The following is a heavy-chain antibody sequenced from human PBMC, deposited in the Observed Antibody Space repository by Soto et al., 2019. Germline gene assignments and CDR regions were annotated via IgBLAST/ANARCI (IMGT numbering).Heavy chain of an antibody. CDR3: ARDNYGPLDY. J-gene: IGHJ4*02. V-gene: IGHV1-2*02. CDR2: VDPRSDHR. Sequence: QVQLVQSGAELKKPGASVRVSCKPSGYTFTDLYIHWVRQAPGQGIVWMGWVDPRSDHRRNTQTFQGRVTMSRDTSTTPVYMASNRLTSDDTAVYYRARDNYGPLDYWGQGTLVTVSS. D-gene: IGHD3-10*01. CDR1: GYTFTDLY.